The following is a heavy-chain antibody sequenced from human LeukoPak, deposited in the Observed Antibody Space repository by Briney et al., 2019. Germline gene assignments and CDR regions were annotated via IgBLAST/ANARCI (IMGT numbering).Heavy chain of an antibody. Sequence: SETLSLTCAVSGGSISSGGYSWSWIRQPPGKGLEWIGYIYHSGSTYYNPSLKGRVTISVDTSKNQFSLKLSSVTAADTAVYYCARVPLWFGELSKYPYYFDYWGQGTLVTVSS. CDR2: IYHSGST. CDR1: GGSISSGGYS. CDR3: ARVPLWFGELSKYPYYFDY. D-gene: IGHD3-10*01. V-gene: IGHV4-30-2*01. J-gene: IGHJ4*02.